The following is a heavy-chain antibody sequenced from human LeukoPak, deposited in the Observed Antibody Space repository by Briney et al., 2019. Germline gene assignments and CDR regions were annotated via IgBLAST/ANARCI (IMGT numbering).Heavy chain of an antibody. V-gene: IGHV1-2*04. CDR2: INPNSGGT. Sequence: ASVKVSCKASGYTFTGYHMHWVRQAPGQGLEWMGWINPNSGGTNYAQKFQGWVTMTRDTSISTAYMELSRLRSDDTAVYYCARVGGSSTSSDAFDIWGQGTMVTVSS. J-gene: IGHJ3*02. CDR3: ARVGGSSTSSDAFDI. D-gene: IGHD2-2*01. CDR1: GYTFTGYH.